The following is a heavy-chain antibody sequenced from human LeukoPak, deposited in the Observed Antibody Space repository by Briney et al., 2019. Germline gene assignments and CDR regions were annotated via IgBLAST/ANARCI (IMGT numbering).Heavy chain of an antibody. CDR2: IIPIFGTA. Sequence: GASVKVSCKASGYTFTSYYMHWVRQAPGQGLEWMGGIIPIFGTANYAQKFQGRVTITTDESTSTAYMELSSLRSEDTAVYYCARSVVPAASLDYYYYMDVWGKGTTVTVSS. V-gene: IGHV1-69*05. J-gene: IGHJ6*03. CDR1: GYTFTSYY. D-gene: IGHD2-2*01. CDR3: ARSVVPAASLDYYYYMDV.